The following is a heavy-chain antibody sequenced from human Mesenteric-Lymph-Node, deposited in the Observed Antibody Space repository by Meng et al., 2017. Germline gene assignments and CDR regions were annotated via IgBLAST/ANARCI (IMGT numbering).Heavy chain of an antibody. D-gene: IGHD3-22*01. Sequence: QIPLKESGPTLVKPTQTLTLTCTFSGFSLSTGGVGVGWIRQPPGKALEWLALIYWDDDKRYSPSLRSRLTITKDTSKNQVVLTMTNMDPVDTATYYCAHNNYYDSSGYHFDYWGQGTLVTVSS. CDR1: GFSLSTGGVG. V-gene: IGHV2-5*02. CDR2: IYWDDDK. CDR3: AHNNYYDSSGYHFDY. J-gene: IGHJ4*02.